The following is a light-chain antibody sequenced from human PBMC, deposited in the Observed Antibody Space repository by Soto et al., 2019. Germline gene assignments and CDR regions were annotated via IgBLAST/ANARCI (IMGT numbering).Light chain of an antibody. CDR1: QTTSTN. V-gene: IGKV3-11*01. CDR3: QQRSSWPIT. CDR2: DAS. J-gene: IGKJ5*01. Sequence: ETLLTQSPASLYLSPGERASLSCRASQTTSTNLAWYQQKPCQAPRLLIYDASNRATGIPARFSGSGSGTDFTLIISSLEPEDFAVYYCQQRSSWPITFGQGTRLETK.